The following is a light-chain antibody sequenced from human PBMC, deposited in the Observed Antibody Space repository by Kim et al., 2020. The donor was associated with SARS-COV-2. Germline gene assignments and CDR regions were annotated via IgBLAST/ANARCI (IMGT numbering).Light chain of an antibody. CDR1: SSDIASYNY. V-gene: IGLV2-14*03. Sequence: PGQSITNSCTGTSSDIASYNYVSWYQQHPGKAPKLMIYDVSNRPSGVSNRFSGSKSGNTASLTISGLQTEDEADYFCSSYTSSNNVFGTGTKVTVL. CDR2: DVS. J-gene: IGLJ1*01. CDR3: SSYTSSNNV.